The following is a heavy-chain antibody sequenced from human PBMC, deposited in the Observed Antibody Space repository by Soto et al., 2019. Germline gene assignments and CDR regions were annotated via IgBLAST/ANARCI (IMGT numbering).Heavy chain of an antibody. J-gene: IGHJ4*02. CDR1: GFSFSSYA. CDR3: AKGSSSSRPYYFDH. CDR2: ITDDGGST. V-gene: IGHV3-23*01. Sequence: DVQLLESGGGLVQPGGSLRLSCAASGFSFSSYAMSWVRQAPGQGLEWVSAITDDGGSTYTADSVKGRFTISRDNSKSTLYLQMDSLSAEDTAVYYCAKGSSSSRPYYFDHWGQGTLVTVSS. D-gene: IGHD2-2*01.